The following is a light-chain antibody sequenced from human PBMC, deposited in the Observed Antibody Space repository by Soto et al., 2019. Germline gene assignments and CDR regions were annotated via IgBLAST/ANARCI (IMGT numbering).Light chain of an antibody. CDR2: TNN. J-gene: IGLJ2*01. CDR3: AAWEDRLSGVV. CDR1: SSNIGSNY. V-gene: IGLV1-47*01. Sequence: QAVVTQPPSAAGTPGQRVTISFSGSSSNIGSNYVYWYQQLPGTAPKLLIYTNNQRPSGVPDRFSGSKSGTSASRAISGLRSEDEADYYCAAWEDRLSGVVFGGGTQLNVL.